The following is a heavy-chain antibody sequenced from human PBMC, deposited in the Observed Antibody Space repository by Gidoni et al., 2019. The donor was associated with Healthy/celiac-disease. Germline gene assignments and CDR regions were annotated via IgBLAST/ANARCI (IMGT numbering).Heavy chain of an antibody. CDR1: GFTFTDYY. D-gene: IGHD1-1*01. CDR2: ISSSGSTI. Sequence: QVQLVESEGGLVKPGGSLRLSCAASGFTFTDYYMSWIRQVPRKGLEWVSYISSSGSTIYYVGSVRGRFTISRDNAKNSVYLQMNSLRAEDTAVYYCARKGPRWNDQITGYWGQGTLVTVSS. J-gene: IGHJ4*02. V-gene: IGHV3-11*01. CDR3: ARKGPRWNDQITGY.